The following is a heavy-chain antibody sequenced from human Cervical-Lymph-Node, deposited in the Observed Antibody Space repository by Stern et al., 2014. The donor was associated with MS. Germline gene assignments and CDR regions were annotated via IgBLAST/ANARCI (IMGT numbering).Heavy chain of an antibody. CDR2: VYHSGSANY. CDR1: GGSISSSNW. D-gene: IGHD5-24*01. V-gene: IGHV4-4*02. J-gene: IGHJ4*02. CDR3: ARVFYGDGYTYRLDY. Sequence: QVQLQESGPGLVKPSGTLSLTCAVSGGSISSSNWWSWVRQPPGKGLEWIGEVYHSGSANYNYNPSLQSRVIISVDKSENQFSLRLSSVTAADTAVYYCARVFYGDGYTYRLDYWGQGTLVTVSS.